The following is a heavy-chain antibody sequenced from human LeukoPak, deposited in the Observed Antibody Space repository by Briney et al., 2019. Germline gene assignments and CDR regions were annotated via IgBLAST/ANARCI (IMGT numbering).Heavy chain of an antibody. CDR2: IVPSIGTA. V-gene: IGHV1-69*01. J-gene: IGHJ4*02. Sequence: SVKVSCKAAGGTLHSYIVTWVRQAPGQGLEWMGGIVPSIGTANYAQKFQGRVTITADDSTSTAYMELRSLRSEDTAIYYCARDQRPSCLGGICYSGDYWGQGTLVTVTS. CDR1: GGTLHSYI. D-gene: IGHD2-15*01. CDR3: ARDQRPSCLGGICYSGDY.